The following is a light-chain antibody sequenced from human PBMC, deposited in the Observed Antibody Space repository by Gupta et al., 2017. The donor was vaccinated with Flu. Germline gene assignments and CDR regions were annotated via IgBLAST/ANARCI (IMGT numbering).Light chain of an antibody. CDR3: HHYCSSDT. Sequence: IVLTQSPGTLCLSPGERATLSCRARQSISRSYVAWYQQKRGQAPRLLIYGASSRATGSPDRFSGSGYLKDFTLTSSRREHEDFAVYYGHHYCSSDTFGQGTKVEIK. CDR2: GAS. V-gene: IGKV3-20*01. CDR1: QSISRSY. J-gene: IGKJ1*01.